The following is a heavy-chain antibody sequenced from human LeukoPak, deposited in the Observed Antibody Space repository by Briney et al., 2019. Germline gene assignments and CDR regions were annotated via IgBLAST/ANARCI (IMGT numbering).Heavy chain of an antibody. CDR3: ARGRPSDY. J-gene: IGHJ4*02. CDR1: GFTFRSYN. Sequence: PGGSLRLSCAASGFTFRSYNMNWVRQAPGRGLEWVSYISSSSTTIYYADSVKGRFTISRDNAKNSLDLQMNSLRAEDTAVYYCARGRPSDYWGQGTLVTVSS. V-gene: IGHV3-48*04. CDR2: ISSSSTTI.